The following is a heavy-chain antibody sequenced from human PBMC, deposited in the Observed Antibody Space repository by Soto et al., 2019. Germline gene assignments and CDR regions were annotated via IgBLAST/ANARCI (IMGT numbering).Heavy chain of an antibody. CDR1: GFSLSTPAVG. Sequence: QITLKESGPTLVKPTETLTLTCTFSGFSLSTPAVGVAWIRQPPGKALEWLALIYWDNDKTYTPSLKTRLTNSRGTSKNLVSLTMTNMDHVDTATYFRAHSFGEIRGRYYPYVGQDVWGQGTPVTVSS. J-gene: IGHJ6*02. D-gene: IGHD1-26*01. CDR3: AHSFGEIRGRYYPYVGQDV. V-gene: IGHV2-5*02. CDR2: IYWDNDK.